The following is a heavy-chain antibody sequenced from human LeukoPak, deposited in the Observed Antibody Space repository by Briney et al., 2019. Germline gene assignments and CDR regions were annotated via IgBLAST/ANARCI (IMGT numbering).Heavy chain of an antibody. CDR2: IYYSGST. V-gene: IGHV4-39*01. Sequence: SETLSLTCTVSGGSISSSSYYWGWIRQPPGKGLEWIGSIYYSGSTYYNPSLKSRVTISVDTSKNQFSLKLSSVTAADTAVYYCARRRHYYGSGSYQGGFDYWGQGTLVTVSS. CDR3: ARRRHYYGSGSYQGGFDY. CDR1: GGSISSSSYY. J-gene: IGHJ4*02. D-gene: IGHD3-10*01.